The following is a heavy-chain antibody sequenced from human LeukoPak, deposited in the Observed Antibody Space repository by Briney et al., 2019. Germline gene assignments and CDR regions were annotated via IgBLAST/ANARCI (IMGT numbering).Heavy chain of an antibody. Sequence: GRSLSLSCAASGFTFSTYAMHWVRQAPGKGLEWVAVIWYGRTNKYYADSVKGRFTISRDNFKNTLYLQMSSLRAEDTAVYYCARDRLTTVTTFHFDYWGQGTLVTVSS. CDR1: GFTFSTYA. CDR2: IWYGRTNK. D-gene: IGHD4-17*01. CDR3: ARDRLTTVTTFHFDY. J-gene: IGHJ4*02. V-gene: IGHV3-33*01.